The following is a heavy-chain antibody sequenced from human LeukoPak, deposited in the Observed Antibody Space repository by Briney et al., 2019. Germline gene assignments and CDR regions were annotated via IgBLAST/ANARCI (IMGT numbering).Heavy chain of an antibody. D-gene: IGHD3-3*01. CDR3: ARGHYDFWSGYYDY. CDR2: ISAYNGNT. CDR1: GYTFTSYG. J-gene: IGHJ4*02. Sequence: GASVKVSCKASGYTFTSYGISWVRQAPGQGLEWMGWISAYNGNTNYAQKLQGRVTMTTDTSTSTAYMELRSLRSDDTAVYHCARGHYDFWSGYYDYWGQGTLVTVSS. V-gene: IGHV1-18*01.